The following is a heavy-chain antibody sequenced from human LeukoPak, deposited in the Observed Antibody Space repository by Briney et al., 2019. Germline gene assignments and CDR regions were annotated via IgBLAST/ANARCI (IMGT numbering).Heavy chain of an antibody. CDR3: ARPAGYCSGGSCYPGY. CDR2: IYPADSDT. Sequence: GESLKISCKGSGYIFTSYWIAWVRQMPGKGLEWMGIIYPADSDTRYSPSFQGQVTISADKSISTAYLQWSSLKASDTAMYYCARPAGYCSGGSCYPGYWGQGTLVTVSS. D-gene: IGHD2-15*01. CDR1: GYIFTSYW. V-gene: IGHV5-51*01. J-gene: IGHJ4*02.